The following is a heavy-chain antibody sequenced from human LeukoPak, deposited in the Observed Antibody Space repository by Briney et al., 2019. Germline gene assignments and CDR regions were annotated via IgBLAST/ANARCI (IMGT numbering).Heavy chain of an antibody. J-gene: IGHJ4*02. CDR1: GFTFSSYW. CDR2: INSDGSST. D-gene: IGHD5-24*01. V-gene: IGHV3-74*01. CDR3: ARESGRDGYNWSFGD. Sequence: GGSLRLSCAASGFTFSSYWMHWVRQAPGKGLVWVSRINSDGSSTGYGDSVKGRFTISRDNAKNTLYLQMNSLRAEDSAVYYCARESGRDGYNWSFGDWGQGTLVTVSS.